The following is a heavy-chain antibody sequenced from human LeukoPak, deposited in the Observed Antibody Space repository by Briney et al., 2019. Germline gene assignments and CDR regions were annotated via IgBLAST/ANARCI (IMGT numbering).Heavy chain of an antibody. D-gene: IGHD6-6*01. V-gene: IGHV4-30-2*01. CDR2: IYHSGST. CDR3: ARETSSSDLNAFDI. J-gene: IGHJ3*02. CDR1: GGSISSGGYS. Sequence: SQTLSLTCAVSGGSISSGGYSWSWMRQPPGKGLEWIGYIYHSGSTYYNPSLKSRVTISVDRSKNQFSLKLSSVTAADTAVYYCARETSSSDLNAFDIWGQGTMVTVSS.